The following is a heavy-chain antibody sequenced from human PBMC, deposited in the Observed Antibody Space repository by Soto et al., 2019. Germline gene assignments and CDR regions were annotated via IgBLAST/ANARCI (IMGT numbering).Heavy chain of an antibody. J-gene: IGHJ6*02. CDR3: AKEIDDFWSGSSSYYYYGMDV. CDR1: GFPFSSYG. Sequence: GGSLRLSCASSGFPFSSYGMHWVRQAPGKGLEWVAVISYDGSNKYYADSVKGRFTISRDNSKNTLYLQMNSLRAEDTAVYYCAKEIDDFWSGSSSYYYYGMDVWGQGTTVTVSS. D-gene: IGHD3-3*01. CDR2: ISYDGSNK. V-gene: IGHV3-30*18.